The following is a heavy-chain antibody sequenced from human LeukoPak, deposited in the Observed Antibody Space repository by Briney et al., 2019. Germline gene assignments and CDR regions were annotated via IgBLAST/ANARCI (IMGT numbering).Heavy chain of an antibody. J-gene: IGHJ4*02. CDR1: GFTVSSNY. CDR2: IYSGGST. V-gene: IGHV3-66*01. Sequence: GGSLRLSCAAPGFTVSSNYMSWVRQAPGKGLEWVSVIYSGGSTYYADSVKGRFTISRDNSKNTLYLQMNSLRAEGTAVYYCARDGYDSSGYYPNYWGQGTLVTVSS. D-gene: IGHD3-22*01. CDR3: ARDGYDSSGYYPNY.